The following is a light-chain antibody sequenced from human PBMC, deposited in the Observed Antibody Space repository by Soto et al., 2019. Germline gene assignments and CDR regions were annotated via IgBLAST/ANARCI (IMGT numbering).Light chain of an antibody. CDR1: QSISSY. V-gene: IGKV1-39*01. CDR2: AAS. Sequence: DIQMPRSPSSLSASVGDRVTITCRASQSISSYLHWYQQKPGKAPKLLIYAASNLQTGVPSRFSGSGSGTDFTLTISSLQPEDFATYYCQQSYSTLTWTFGQGTKVDIK. CDR3: QQSYSTLTWT. J-gene: IGKJ1*01.